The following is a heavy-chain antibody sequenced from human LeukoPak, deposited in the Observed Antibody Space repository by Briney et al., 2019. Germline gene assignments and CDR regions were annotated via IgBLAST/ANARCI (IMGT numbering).Heavy chain of an antibody. Sequence: PGGSLRLSCAASGFTFSNAWMSWVRQAPGKGLEWVGRIKSKTDGGTTDYAAPVKGRFTISRDDSKNTLYLQMNSLKTEDTAVYYCTAEYDSSGYYPWFFDLWGRGTLVTASS. CDR3: TAEYDSSGYYPWFFDL. J-gene: IGHJ2*01. CDR1: GFTFSNAW. D-gene: IGHD3-22*01. CDR2: IKSKTDGGTT. V-gene: IGHV3-15*01.